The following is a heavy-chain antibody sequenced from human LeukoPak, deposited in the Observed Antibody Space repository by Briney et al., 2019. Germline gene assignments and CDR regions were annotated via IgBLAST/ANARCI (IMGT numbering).Heavy chain of an antibody. CDR1: GFTFSSYG. CDR3: AKGTRSYYYDSSGYQHFDY. J-gene: IGHJ4*02. V-gene: IGHV3-33*06. D-gene: IGHD3-22*01. Sequence: GGSLRLSCAASGFTFSSYGMHWVRQAPGKGLEWVAVIWYDGSNKYYADSVKGRFAISRDNSKNTLYLQMNSLRAEDTAVYYCAKGTRSYYYDSSGYQHFDYWGQGTLVTVSS. CDR2: IWYDGSNK.